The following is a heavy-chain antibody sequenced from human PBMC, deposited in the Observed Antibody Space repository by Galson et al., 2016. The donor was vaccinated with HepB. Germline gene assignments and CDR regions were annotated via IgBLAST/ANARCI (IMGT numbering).Heavy chain of an antibody. J-gene: IGHJ4*02. CDR1: GFTFSSYD. CDR2: IDTAGGT. CDR3: VRGVFDS. Sequence: SLRLSCAASGFTFSSYDMHWVRQATGKGLEWVSGIDTAGGTSYLGSVKGRFTISRDNAKNSVYLQMNSLTAEDTAFYYCVRGVFDSWGQGTLVTVSS. V-gene: IGHV3-13*01.